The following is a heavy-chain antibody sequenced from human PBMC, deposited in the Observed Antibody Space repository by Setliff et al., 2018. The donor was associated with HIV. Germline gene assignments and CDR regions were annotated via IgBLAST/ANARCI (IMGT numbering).Heavy chain of an antibody. V-gene: IGHV3-48*01. D-gene: IGHD6-19*01. CDR2: IRSDSTII. J-gene: IGHJ3*02. CDR3: AKDAIAVGPDAFDI. Sequence: GVLRLSCAASGFSFSIYHMNWVRQAPGKGLEWVSYIRSDSTIIYYADSVKGRFTVSRDNVKNSLYLQMNSLRAEDTALYYCAKDAIAVGPDAFDIWGQGTMVTVSS. CDR1: GFSFSIYH.